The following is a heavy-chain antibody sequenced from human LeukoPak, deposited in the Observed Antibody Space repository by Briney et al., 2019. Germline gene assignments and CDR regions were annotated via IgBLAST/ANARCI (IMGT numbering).Heavy chain of an antibody. J-gene: IGHJ4*02. CDR2: ISGSGVST. V-gene: IGHV3-23*01. CDR1: GFTFSSHV. CDR3: ATPPDYFDY. Sequence: GGSLRLSCAASGFTFSSHVMSWVRQAPGKRLEWVSGISGSGVSTYSADSVKGRFTISRDNSKNTLYLQMNSLRAEDTAVYYCATPPDYFDYWGQGILVTDSS.